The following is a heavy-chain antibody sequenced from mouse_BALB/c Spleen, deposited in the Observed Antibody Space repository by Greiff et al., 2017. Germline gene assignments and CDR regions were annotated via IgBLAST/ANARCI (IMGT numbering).Heavy chain of an antibody. CDR1: GFNIKDYY. V-gene: IGHV14-4*02. CDR2: IDPENGDT. D-gene: IGHD1-1*01. CDR3: PYYCSSDGAWFAY. Sequence: EVMLVESGAELVRSGASVKLSCTASGFNIKDYYMHWVKQRPEQGLEWIGWIDPENGDTEYAPKFQGKATMTADTSSNTAYLQLSSLTSEDTAVYYCPYYCSSDGAWFAYWGQGTLVTVSA. J-gene: IGHJ3*01.